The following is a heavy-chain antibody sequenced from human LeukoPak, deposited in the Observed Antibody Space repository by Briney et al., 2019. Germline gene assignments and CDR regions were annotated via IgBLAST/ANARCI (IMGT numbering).Heavy chain of an antibody. Sequence: SETLSLTCTASGGSVSTSSYYWSWLRQPPGKGLEWIGYIYYSGSTTYNPSLKSRVTISLDTSKNQFSLRLSSVTAADTAVYYCARLLPPISNYDSSGYWGYFDYWGQGTLVTVSS. J-gene: IGHJ4*02. D-gene: IGHD3-22*01. V-gene: IGHV4-61*01. CDR1: GGSVSTSSYY. CDR2: IYYSGST. CDR3: ARLLPPISNYDSSGYWGYFDY.